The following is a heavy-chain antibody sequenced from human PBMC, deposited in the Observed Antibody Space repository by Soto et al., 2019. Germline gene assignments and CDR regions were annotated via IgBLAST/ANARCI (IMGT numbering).Heavy chain of an antibody. CDR1: GYTFTGYY. J-gene: IGHJ6*02. D-gene: IGHD5-18*01. CDR3: ARGPLYSYGPYYYYYGMDV. CDR2: INPNSGGT. V-gene: IGHV1-2*04. Sequence: ASVKVSCKASGYTFTGYYMHWVRQAPGQGLEWMGWINPNSGGTNYAQKFQGWVTMTRDTSISPAYMELSRRRSDDTAVYYCARGPLYSYGPYYYYYGMDVWGQGTTVTVSS.